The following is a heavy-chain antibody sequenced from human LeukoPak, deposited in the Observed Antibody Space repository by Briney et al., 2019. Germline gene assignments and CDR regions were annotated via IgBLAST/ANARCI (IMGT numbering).Heavy chain of an antibody. CDR2: TYTSGST. J-gene: IGHJ6*03. V-gene: IGHV4-4*09. D-gene: IGHD6-19*01. CDR1: GGSISSYY. CDR3: ARHGQSSGWYNYYYYYMDV. Sequence: PSETLSLTCTVSGGSISSYYWSWIRQPPGKGLEWIGYTYTSGSTNYSPSLKSRVTISVDTSKNQFSLKLSSVTAADTAVYYCARHGQSSGWYNYYYYYMDVWGKGTTVTVSS.